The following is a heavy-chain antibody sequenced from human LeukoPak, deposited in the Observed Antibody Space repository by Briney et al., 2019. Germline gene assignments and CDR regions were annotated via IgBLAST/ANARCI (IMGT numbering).Heavy chain of an antibody. V-gene: IGHV5-51*01. CDR2: IYPGDSDT. D-gene: IGHD5-12*01. J-gene: IGHJ4*02. CDR1: GYSFTSYW. CDR3: ARLYSGYDELGVLVDY. Sequence: GESLKISCKGSGYSFTSYWIGWVRQMPGKGLEWMGIIYPGDSDTRYSPSFQGQVTISADKSISTAYLQWSSLKASDTAMYYCARLYSGYDELGVLVDYWGQGTLVTVSS.